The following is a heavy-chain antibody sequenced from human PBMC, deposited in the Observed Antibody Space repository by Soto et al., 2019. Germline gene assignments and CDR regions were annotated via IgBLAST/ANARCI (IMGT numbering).Heavy chain of an antibody. CDR3: ARVNFDWLHTTRYYFDY. CDR2: TYYRSKWYN. CDR1: GDSVSSNSAA. J-gene: IGHJ4*02. Sequence: SQTLSLTCAISGDSVSSNSAAWNWIRQSPSRGLEWLGRTYYRSKWYNDYAVSVKSRITINPDTSKNQFSLQLDSVTPEDTAVYYCARVNFDWLHTTRYYFDYCGQGNLVTVSS. V-gene: IGHV6-1*01. D-gene: IGHD3-9*01.